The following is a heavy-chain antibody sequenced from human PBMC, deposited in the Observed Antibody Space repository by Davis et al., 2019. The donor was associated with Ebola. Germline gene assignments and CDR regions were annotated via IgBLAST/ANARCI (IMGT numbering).Heavy chain of an antibody. CDR1: GYTLTDLS. CDR3: VTDRYSSGWNGA. V-gene: IGHV1-24*01. CDR2: FDPEDGET. Sequence: AASVKVSCKVSGYTLTDLSMHWVRQAPGKGFEWMGDFDPEDGETIYAQKFQGRVTMTEDTSTDTAYMELSSLRSEDTAVYYCVTDRYSSGWNGAWGQGTLVTVSS. D-gene: IGHD6-19*01. J-gene: IGHJ4*02.